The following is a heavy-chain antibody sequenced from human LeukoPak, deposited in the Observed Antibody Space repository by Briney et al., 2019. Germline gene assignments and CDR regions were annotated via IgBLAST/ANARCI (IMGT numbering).Heavy chain of an antibody. D-gene: IGHD5-24*01. CDR1: GFTFSRYS. CDR3: ARGGYGYNFFDY. Sequence: GGSLRLSCAASGFTFSRYSMHWVRQAPGKGLVWVSHVNSDGSGTDYADSVKGRFTISRDNAKNSLYLQMNSLRAEDTAVYYCARGGYGYNFFDYWGQGTLVTVSS. V-gene: IGHV3-74*01. CDR2: VNSDGSGT. J-gene: IGHJ4*02.